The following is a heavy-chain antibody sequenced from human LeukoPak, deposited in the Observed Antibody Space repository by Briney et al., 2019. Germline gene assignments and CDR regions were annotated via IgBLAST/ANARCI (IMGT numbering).Heavy chain of an antibody. CDR2: IYYSGST. Sequence: SETLSLTCTDSGGSISSGGYYWSWIRQHPGKGLEWIGYIYYSGSTYYNPSLKSRVTISVDTSKNQFSLKLSSVTAADTAVYYCATGIVGALDAFDIWGQGTMVTVSS. D-gene: IGHD1-26*01. V-gene: IGHV4-31*03. CDR3: ATGIVGALDAFDI. J-gene: IGHJ3*02. CDR1: GGSISSGGYY.